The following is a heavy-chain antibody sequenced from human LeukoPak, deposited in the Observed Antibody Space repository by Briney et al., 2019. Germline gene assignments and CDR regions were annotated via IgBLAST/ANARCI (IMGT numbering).Heavy chain of an antibody. CDR2: IWYDGNKK. CDR1: GFTFSSYA. V-gene: IGHV3-33*01. J-gene: IGHJ4*02. Sequence: GGSLRLLCAASGFTFSSYAMHWVRQAPGKGLEGVALIWYDGNKKYFEDSVKGRFTISRDNSKNTLYLQMNSLRAEDTAVYYCARDRGYDPHYYFDYWGQGTLVTVSS. CDR3: ARDRGYDPHYYFDY. D-gene: IGHD5-12*01.